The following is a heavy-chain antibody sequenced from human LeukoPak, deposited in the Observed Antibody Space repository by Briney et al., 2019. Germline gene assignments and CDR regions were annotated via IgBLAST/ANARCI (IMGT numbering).Heavy chain of an antibody. Sequence: GRSLRLSCAASGFTFDDYAMHWVRQAPGKGLEWVSGISWNSGSIGYADSVKGRFTISRDNAKNSLYLQMNSLRAEDAALYYCAKDSIKGAFDIWGQGTMVTASS. V-gene: IGHV3-9*01. J-gene: IGHJ3*02. CDR3: AKDSIKGAFDI. CDR2: ISWNSGSI. CDR1: GFTFDDYA.